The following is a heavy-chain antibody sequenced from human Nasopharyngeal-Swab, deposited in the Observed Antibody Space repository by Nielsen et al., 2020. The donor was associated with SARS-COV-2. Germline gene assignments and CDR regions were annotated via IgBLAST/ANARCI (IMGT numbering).Heavy chain of an antibody. D-gene: IGHD1-26*01. CDR2: ISGSGGST. J-gene: IGHJ4*02. CDR3: ARDPMYSGSYRDY. V-gene: IGHV3-23*01. Sequence: GGSLRLSCAASGFTFSSYAMSWVRQAPGKGLEWVSAISGSGGSTYYADSVKGRFIISRDNSKNTLYLQMNSLRAEDTAVYYCARDPMYSGSYRDYWGQGTLVTVSS. CDR1: GFTFSSYA.